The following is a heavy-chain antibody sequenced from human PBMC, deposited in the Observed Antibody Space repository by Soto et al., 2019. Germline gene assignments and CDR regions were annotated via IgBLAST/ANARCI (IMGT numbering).Heavy chain of an antibody. CDR3: AKDLLGIAAAGTFLDV. CDR1: GFTFDDYA. CDR2: ISWNSGSI. V-gene: IGHV3-9*01. J-gene: IGHJ6*04. Sequence: EVQLVESGGGLVQPGRSLRLSCAASGFTFDDYAMHWVRQAPGKGLEWVSGISWNSGSIGYADSVKGRFTISRDNAKNSLYLQMNSLRAEDTALYYCAKDLLGIAAAGTFLDVWGKGTTVTVSS. D-gene: IGHD6-13*01.